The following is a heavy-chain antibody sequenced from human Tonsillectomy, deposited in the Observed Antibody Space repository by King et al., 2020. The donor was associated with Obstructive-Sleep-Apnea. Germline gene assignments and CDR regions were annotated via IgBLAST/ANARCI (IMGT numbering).Heavy chain of an antibody. V-gene: IGHV4-34*01. CDR3: AKGSSSWYPDYFDY. D-gene: IGHD6-13*01. CDR2: INHSGNT. J-gene: IGHJ4*02. Sequence: VQLQQGGAGLLKPSETLSLTCAVYGGSFSDYYWSWIRQPPGKGLEWIGEINHSGNTNYNPSLKSRVTISVDTSKNQFSLKLSSVTAADTAMYYCAKGSSSWYPDYFDYWGQGTLVTVSS. CDR1: GGSFSDYY.